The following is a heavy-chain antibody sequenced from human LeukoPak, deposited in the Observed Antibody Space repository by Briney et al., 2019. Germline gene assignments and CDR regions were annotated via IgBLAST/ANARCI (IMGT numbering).Heavy chain of an antibody. D-gene: IGHD2-15*01. CDR2: ISGGGGNT. J-gene: IGHJ3*02. Sequence: QPGGSLRLSCAASKFAFSSYAMSWVRQAPGKGLEWVSAISGGGGNTYYADSVKGRFTISRDNSKNTLYLQMNSLRAEDTAVYYCARDLDIVVVVAATPEAFDIWGQGTMVTVSS. CDR1: KFAFSSYA. CDR3: ARDLDIVVVVAATPEAFDI. V-gene: IGHV3-23*01.